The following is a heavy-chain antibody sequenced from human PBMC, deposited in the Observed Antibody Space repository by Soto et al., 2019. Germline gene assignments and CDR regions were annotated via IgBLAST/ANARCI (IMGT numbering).Heavy chain of an antibody. V-gene: IGHV3-33*01. CDR3: ARDGYCYAYGLFRGMDV. D-gene: IGHD5-18*01. CDR2: IWYDGSNK. J-gene: IGHJ6*02. CDR1: GFTSSSYG. Sequence: VQLVESGGGVVQPGRSLRLSCAASGFTSSSYGMHWVRQAPGKGLEWVAVIWYDGSNKYYADSVKGRFTISRDNSTNTLYLQMNSLRAEDTAVYYCARDGYCYAYGLFRGMDVWGQGTTVTVSS.